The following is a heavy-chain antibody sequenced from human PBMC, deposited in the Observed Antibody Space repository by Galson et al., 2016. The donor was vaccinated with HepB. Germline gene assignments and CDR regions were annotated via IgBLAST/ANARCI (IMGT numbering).Heavy chain of an antibody. D-gene: IGHD5-12*01. J-gene: IGHJ4*02. Sequence: SETLSLTCSVSGGSIISNSYYWGWIRQPPGKGLEWIGSVFHTGTTYYNPSLQSRVTISVDTSKNQFSLRVTSVTAADTAVYYCARLLADIDGDDYWGQGTLVTVSS. CDR3: ARLLADIDGDDY. CDR2: VFHTGTT. V-gene: IGHV4-39*01. CDR1: GGSIISNSYY.